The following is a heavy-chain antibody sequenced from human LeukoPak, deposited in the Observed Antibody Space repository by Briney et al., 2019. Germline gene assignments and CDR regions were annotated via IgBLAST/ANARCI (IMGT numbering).Heavy chain of an antibody. CDR1: GFTFSSYA. CDR3: AKELTGTTGFNY. Sequence: GGSLRLSCAASGFTFSSYAMSWVRQAPGKGLEWVSDISGSAGSTYYADSVKGRFTISRDNSKNTLYLQMNSLSADDTAVYYCAKELTGTTGFNYWGQGTLVTVSS. CDR2: ISGSAGST. J-gene: IGHJ4*02. V-gene: IGHV3-23*01. D-gene: IGHD1-7*01.